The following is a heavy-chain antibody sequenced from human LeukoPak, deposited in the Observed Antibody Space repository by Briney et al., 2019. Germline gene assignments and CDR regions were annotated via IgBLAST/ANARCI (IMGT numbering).Heavy chain of an antibody. V-gene: IGHV3-30-3*01. J-gene: IGHJ4*02. CDR1: GFTLNTFA. CDR3: ARVGYSGSPGDY. CDR2: ISYDSSNY. Sequence: GRSLRLSCAASGFTLNTFAMHWVRQAPGRGLEWVAVISYDSSNYYYADSVKGRFTISRDNSRNSLYLQMNSLRAEDTAVYYCARVGYSGSPGDYWGQGTLVTVSS. D-gene: IGHD1-26*01.